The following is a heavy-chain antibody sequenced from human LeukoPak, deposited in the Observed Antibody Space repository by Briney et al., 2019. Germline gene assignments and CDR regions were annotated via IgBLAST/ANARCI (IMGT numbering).Heavy chain of an antibody. D-gene: IGHD3-10*02. Sequence: SETLSLTCTVSGGSLSSYYWSWIRQHPGKGLEWIGYIYYSGSTYYNPSLKSRVTISVDTSKNQLSLKLSSVTAADTAVYYCARASRIVRGVITAYYFDYWGQGTLVTVSS. CDR3: ARASRIVRGVITAYYFDY. V-gene: IGHV4-59*06. CDR2: IYYSGST. CDR1: GGSLSSYY. J-gene: IGHJ4*02.